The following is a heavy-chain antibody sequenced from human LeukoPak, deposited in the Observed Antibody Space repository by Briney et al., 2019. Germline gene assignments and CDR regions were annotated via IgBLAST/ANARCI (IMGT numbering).Heavy chain of an antibody. CDR1: GGSISSYY. J-gene: IGHJ4*02. D-gene: IGHD3-10*01. CDR3: ARDPRGRPDGDQYFDF. Sequence: SETLSLTCTVSGGSISSYYWNWIRQHPGKGLEWIGYIYYTGSTYYNPSLKSRVAISVDTSKNQFSLKLSSVTAADTAVYYCARDPRGRPDGDQYFDFWGQGTLVTVSS. V-gene: IGHV4-59*06. CDR2: IYYTGST.